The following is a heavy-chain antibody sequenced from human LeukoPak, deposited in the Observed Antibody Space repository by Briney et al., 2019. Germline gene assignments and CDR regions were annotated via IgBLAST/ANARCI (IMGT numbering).Heavy chain of an antibody. CDR1: GFTFSNYW. J-gene: IGHJ5*02. CDR2: INSDGSST. Sequence: PGGSLRLSCAASGFTFSNYWMHWVRQAPGKGLVWVSRINSDGSSTTYADSVKGRFTISRDNAKNSLYLQMNSLRAEDTAVYYCARDTADYDFWSGYFPWGQGTLVTVSS. D-gene: IGHD3-3*01. V-gene: IGHV3-74*01. CDR3: ARDTADYDFWSGYFP.